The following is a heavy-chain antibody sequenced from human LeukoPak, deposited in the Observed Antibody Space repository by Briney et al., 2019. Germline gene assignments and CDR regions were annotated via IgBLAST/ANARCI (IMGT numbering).Heavy chain of an antibody. CDR2: IYTSGST. J-gene: IGHJ4*02. Sequence: SETLSLTCTVSGGSISSYYWSWIRQPAGKGLEWIGRIYTSGSTNYNPSLKSRVTMSVDTSKNQFSLKLSSVTAADTAVYYCARGATFTIVGASDYFDYWGQGTLVTVSS. D-gene: IGHD1-26*01. CDR3: ARGATFTIVGASDYFDY. V-gene: IGHV4-4*07. CDR1: GGSISSYY.